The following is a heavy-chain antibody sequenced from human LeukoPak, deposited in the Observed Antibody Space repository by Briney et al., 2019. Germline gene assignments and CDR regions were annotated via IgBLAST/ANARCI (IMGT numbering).Heavy chain of an antibody. CDR1: GFTFSSYS. V-gene: IGHV3-21*04. J-gene: IGHJ1*01. Sequence: PGGSLRLSCAASGFTFSSYSMNWVRQAPGKGLEWVSSISSSSSYIYYAGSVKGRFTISRDNSKNTLYLQMNSLRAEDTAVYYCAKGVRQWLVPEYSQHWGQGTLVTVSS. CDR3: AKGVRQWLVPEYSQH. D-gene: IGHD6-19*01. CDR2: ISSSSSYI.